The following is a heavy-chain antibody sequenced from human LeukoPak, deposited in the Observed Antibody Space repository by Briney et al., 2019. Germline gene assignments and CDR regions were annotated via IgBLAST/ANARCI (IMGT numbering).Heavy chain of an antibody. V-gene: IGHV3-11*04. CDR1: GFTFSDYY. CDR3: ARDLSVFSNSYGYWFDP. J-gene: IGHJ5*02. CDR2: ISSSGSTI. Sequence: PGGSLRLSCAASGFTFSDYYMSWIRQAPGKGLEWASYISSSGSTIYYADSVKGRFTISRDNAKNSLYLQMNSLRAEDTAVYYCARDLSVFSNSYGYWFDPWGQGTLVTVSS. D-gene: IGHD6-13*01.